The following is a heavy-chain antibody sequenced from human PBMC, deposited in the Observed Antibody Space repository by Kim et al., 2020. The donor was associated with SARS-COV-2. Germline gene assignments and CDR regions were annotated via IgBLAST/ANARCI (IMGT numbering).Heavy chain of an antibody. CDR1: GFTFSSYG. D-gene: IGHD3-10*01. CDR2: ISYDGSNK. Sequence: GGSLRLSCAASGFTFSSYGMHWVRQAPGKGLEWVAVISYDGSNKYYADSVKGRFTISRDNSKNTLYLQMNSLRAEDTAVYYCAKGGYGSGSYSFDYWGQGTLVTVSS. CDR3: AKGGYGSGSYSFDY. J-gene: IGHJ4*02. V-gene: IGHV3-30*18.